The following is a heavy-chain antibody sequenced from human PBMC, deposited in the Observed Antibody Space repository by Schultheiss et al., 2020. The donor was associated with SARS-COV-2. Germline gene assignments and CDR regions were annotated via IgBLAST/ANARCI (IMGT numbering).Heavy chain of an antibody. CDR2: IWYDGSNK. CDR1: GFTFSSYG. J-gene: IGHJ6*03. CDR3: ARDGGGYDFWGGYVGYYYYYMDV. Sequence: GESLKISCAASGFTFSSYGMHWVRQAPGKGLEWVAVIWYDGSNKYYADSVKGRFTISRDNSKNTLYLQMNSLRAEDTAVYYCARDGGGYDFWGGYVGYYYYYMDVWGKGTTVTVSS. V-gene: IGHV3-33*01. D-gene: IGHD3-3*01.